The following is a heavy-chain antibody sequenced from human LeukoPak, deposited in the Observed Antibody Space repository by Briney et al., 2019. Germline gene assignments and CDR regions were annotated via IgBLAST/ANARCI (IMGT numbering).Heavy chain of an antibody. D-gene: IGHD5-18*01. CDR3: ARQTGHRGYSYLEAFDI. CDR1: GYTFTSYG. J-gene: IGHJ3*02. V-gene: IGHV1-18*01. CDR2: ISAYNGNT. Sequence: ASVKVSCKASGYTFTSYGISWVRQAPGQGLEWMGWISAYNGNTNYAQKLQGRVTMTTDTSTSTAYMELRSLRSDDTAVYCCARQTGHRGYSYLEAFDIWGQGTMVTVSS.